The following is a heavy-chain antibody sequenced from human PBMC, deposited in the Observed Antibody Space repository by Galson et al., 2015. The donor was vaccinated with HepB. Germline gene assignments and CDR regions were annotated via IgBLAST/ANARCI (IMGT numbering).Heavy chain of an antibody. CDR1: GFTVSSNY. V-gene: IGHV3-53*04. J-gene: IGHJ3*02. CDR3: ARGMYYYGSGGDAFDI. D-gene: IGHD3-10*01. Sequence: SLRLSCAASGFTVSSNYMSWVRQAPGKGLEWVSVIYSGGSTYYADSVKGRFTISRHNSKNTLYLQMNSLRAEDTAVYYCARGMYYYGSGGDAFDIWGQGTMVTVSS. CDR2: IYSGGST.